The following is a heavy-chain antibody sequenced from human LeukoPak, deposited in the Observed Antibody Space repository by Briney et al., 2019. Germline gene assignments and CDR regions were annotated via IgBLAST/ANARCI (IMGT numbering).Heavy chain of an antibody. Sequence: GGSLRLSCITSGFTFGDFAMSWVRQAPGKGLEWVGYIRNKDYGETTEYAASVKGRSTISRDDSENIAYLQIHSLKTEDTGVYYCSRAVRVSGDAFDFWGQGTMVTVSA. J-gene: IGHJ3*01. CDR3: SRAVRVSGDAFDF. CDR2: IRNKDYGETT. V-gene: IGHV3-49*04. CDR1: GFTFGDFA.